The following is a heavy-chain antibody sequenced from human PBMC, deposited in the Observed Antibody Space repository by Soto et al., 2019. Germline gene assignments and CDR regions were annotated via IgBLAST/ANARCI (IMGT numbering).Heavy chain of an antibody. Sequence: QVQLQESSPGLVKPSETLSLTCTVSGGSISSYYWGWIRQPPGKGLQWIGYIYYTGTTSYNPYLNSRVTISVDTSKNHFSLRLSSVTAADTAIYYCARLGGYFQAFDSWGQGTLVTVSS. CDR2: IYYTGTT. CDR1: GGSISSYY. V-gene: IGHV4-59*08. CDR3: ARLGGYFQAFDS. D-gene: IGHD3-22*01. J-gene: IGHJ4*02.